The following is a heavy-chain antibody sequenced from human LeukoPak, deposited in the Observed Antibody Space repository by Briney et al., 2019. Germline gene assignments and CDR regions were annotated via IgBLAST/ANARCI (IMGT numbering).Heavy chain of an antibody. J-gene: IGHJ3*02. CDR2: IYYSGST. D-gene: IGHD3-22*01. V-gene: IGHV4-31*03. CDR3: ARDPPYYDSSGRDDAFDI. Sequence: PSETLSLTCTVSGGSISSGGYYWSWIRQHPGKGLEWIGYIYYSGSTYYNPSLKSRVTTSVDTSKNQFSLKLSSVTAADTAVYYCARDPPYYDSSGRDDAFDIWGQGQWSPSLQ. CDR1: GGSISSGGYY.